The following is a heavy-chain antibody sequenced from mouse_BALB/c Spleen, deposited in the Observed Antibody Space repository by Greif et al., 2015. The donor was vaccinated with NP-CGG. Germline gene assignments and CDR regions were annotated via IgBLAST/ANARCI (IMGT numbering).Heavy chain of an antibody. D-gene: IGHD2-4*01. J-gene: IGHJ1*01. Sequence: EVKLEESGGGLVKPGGSLKLSCAASGFTFSDYYMYWVRQTPEKRLEWVATISDGGSYTYYPDSAKGRFTISRDNAKNNLYLQMSRRKAEDTAMYYCARDLMITTGHWYFDVWGAGTTVTVSS. V-gene: IGHV5-4*02. CDR1: GFTFSDYY. CDR3: ARDLMITTGHWYFDV. CDR2: ISDGGSYT.